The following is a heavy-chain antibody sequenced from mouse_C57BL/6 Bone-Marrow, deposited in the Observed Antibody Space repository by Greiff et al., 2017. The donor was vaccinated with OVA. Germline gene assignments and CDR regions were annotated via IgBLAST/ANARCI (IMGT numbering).Heavy chain of an antibody. CDR3: ARLPSNYDFDY. CDR2: INPSTGGT. V-gene: IGHV1-43*01. D-gene: IGHD2-5*01. Sequence: EVQLVESGPELVKPGASVKISCKASGYSFTGYYMHWVKQSSEKSLEWIGEINPSTGGTSYNQKFKGKATLTVDKSSSTAYMQLKSLTSEDSAVYYCARLPSNYDFDYWGQGTTLTVSS. CDR1: GYSFTGYY. J-gene: IGHJ2*01.